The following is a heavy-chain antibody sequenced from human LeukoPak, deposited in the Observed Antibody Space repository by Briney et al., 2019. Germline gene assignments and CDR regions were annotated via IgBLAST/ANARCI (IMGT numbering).Heavy chain of an antibody. Sequence: PSETLSLTCAVYGGSFSAYYWSWIRQPPGEGLEWIGEINHSGSTYYNPSLKSRVTISVDTSKNQFSLKLSSVTAADTAVYYCARCLFYLDYWGQGTLVTVSS. V-gene: IGHV4-34*01. CDR3: ARCLFYLDY. J-gene: IGHJ4*02. CDR2: INHSGST. CDR1: GGSFSAYY.